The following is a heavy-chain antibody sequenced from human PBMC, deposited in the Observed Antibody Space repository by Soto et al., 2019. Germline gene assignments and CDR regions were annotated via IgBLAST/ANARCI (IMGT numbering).Heavy chain of an antibody. CDR1: GFTFSRYA. Sequence: PGGSLRLSCAASGFTFSRYAMSWVRQTPGKGLEWVSAISGADGSTYYADSVKGRFTISRDNSKSTLYLQMSSLRAEDTAVYYCAKMNGWSLDIYYFDYWGQGT. CDR3: AKMNGWSLDIYYFDY. J-gene: IGHJ4*02. V-gene: IGHV3-23*01. D-gene: IGHD1-1*01. CDR2: ISGADGST.